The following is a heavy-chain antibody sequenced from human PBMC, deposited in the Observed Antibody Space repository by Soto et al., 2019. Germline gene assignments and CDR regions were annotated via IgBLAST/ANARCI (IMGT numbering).Heavy chain of an antibody. CDR2: IWYDGSNK. CDR1: GFTFSSYG. V-gene: IGHV3-33*01. D-gene: IGHD3-22*01. J-gene: IGHJ6*02. CDR3: ARDRYDSSGYYYVGYYYYYYGMDV. Sequence: PGGSLRLSCAASGFTFSSYGMHWVRQAPGKGLEWVAVIWYDGSNKYYADSVKGRFTISRDNSKNTLYLQMNSLRAEDTAVYYRARDRYDSSGYYYVGYYYYYYGMDVWGQGTTVTVSS.